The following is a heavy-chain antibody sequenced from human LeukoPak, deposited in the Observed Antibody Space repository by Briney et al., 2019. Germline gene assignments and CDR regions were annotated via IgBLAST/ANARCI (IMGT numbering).Heavy chain of an antibody. CDR2: IYHSGST. Sequence: SETLSLTCTVSGYSISSGYYWGWIRQPPGKGLEWIGSIYHSGSTYYNPSLKSRVTISVDTSKNQFSLKLSSVTAADTAVYYCARVTSVGGNNWFDPWGQGTLVTVSS. D-gene: IGHD1-26*01. V-gene: IGHV4-38-2*02. J-gene: IGHJ5*02. CDR3: ARVTSVGGNNWFDP. CDR1: GYSISSGYY.